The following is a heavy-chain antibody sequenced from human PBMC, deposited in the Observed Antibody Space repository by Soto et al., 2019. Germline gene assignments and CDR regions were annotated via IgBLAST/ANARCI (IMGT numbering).Heavy chain of an antibody. CDR2: INYRGST. Sequence: QVQLQKSGPGLVRPSQTLSLTCTVSGGSINSGDSYWNWIRQHPEKGLEWIGYINYRGSTFYNPSLKSRIIISVDTSKNQFSLKLSSVTAADTAVYYCARDAPGVAPYWGQGTLVTVSS. CDR1: GGSINSGDSY. V-gene: IGHV4-31*03. J-gene: IGHJ4*02. D-gene: IGHD2-15*01. CDR3: ARDAPGVAPY.